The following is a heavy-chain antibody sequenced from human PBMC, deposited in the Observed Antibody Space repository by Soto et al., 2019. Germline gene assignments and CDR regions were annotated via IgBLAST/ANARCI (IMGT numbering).Heavy chain of an antibody. J-gene: IGHJ3*02. D-gene: IGHD3-22*01. CDR2: ISYDGSNK. V-gene: IGHV3-30*18. Sequence: PGGSLTLSCAASGFTFSSYGMHWVRQAPGKGLEWVAVISYDGSNKYYADSVKGRFTISRDNSKNTLYLQMNSLRAEDTAVYYCAKRAPNYYYDSSGPLGAFDIWGQGTMVTVSS. CDR3: AKRAPNYYYDSSGPLGAFDI. CDR1: GFTFSSYG.